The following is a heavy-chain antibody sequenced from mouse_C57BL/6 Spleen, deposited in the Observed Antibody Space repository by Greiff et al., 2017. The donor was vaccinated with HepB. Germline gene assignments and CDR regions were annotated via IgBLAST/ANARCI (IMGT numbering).Heavy chain of an antibody. CDR2: IYPGGGYT. V-gene: IGHV1-63*01. CDR1: GYTFTNYW. J-gene: IGHJ1*03. Sequence: VMLVESGAELVRPGTSVKMSCKASGYTFTNYWIGWAKQRPGHGLEWIGDIYPGGGYTNYNEKFKGKATLTADKSSSTAYMQFSSLTSEDSAIYYCARLLDWYFDVWGTGTTVTVSS. CDR3: ARLLDWYFDV.